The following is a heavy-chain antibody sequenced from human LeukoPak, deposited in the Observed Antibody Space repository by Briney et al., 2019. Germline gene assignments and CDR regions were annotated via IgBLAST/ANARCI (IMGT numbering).Heavy chain of an antibody. J-gene: IGHJ4*02. CDR1: GFTFTSYS. Sequence: GGSLRLSCAASGFTFTSYSMNWVRQAPGKGLEWVSSISSSSSYIYYADSVKGRLTISRDNAKDSLYLQMNSLRAEDTAVYYCARRGSREFGLGVAPPAVDSWGQGILVTVSS. V-gene: IGHV3-21*01. CDR3: ARRGSREFGLGVAPPAVDS. D-gene: IGHD2-2*01. CDR2: ISSSSSYI.